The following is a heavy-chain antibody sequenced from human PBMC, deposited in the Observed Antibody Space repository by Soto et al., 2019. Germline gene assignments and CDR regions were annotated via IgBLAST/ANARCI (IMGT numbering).Heavy chain of an antibody. CDR3: ARRPMTSRGSGSYEVDY. CDR1: GYTFANYW. D-gene: IGHD3-10*01. CDR2: MYPGDSDT. J-gene: IGHJ4*02. Sequence: GESLKISCKGSGYTFANYWIGWVRQMTGKGLEWMGIMYPGDSDTRYSPSFQGQVTISADKSISTAYLQWSSLKASDTAMYYCARRPMTSRGSGSYEVDYWGQGTLVTVSS. V-gene: IGHV5-51*01.